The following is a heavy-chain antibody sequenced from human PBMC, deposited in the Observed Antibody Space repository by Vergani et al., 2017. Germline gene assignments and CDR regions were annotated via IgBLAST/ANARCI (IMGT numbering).Heavy chain of an antibody. V-gene: IGHV3-9*01. CDR3: VKDIAESGNYWYFDL. J-gene: IGHJ2*01. CDR2: INGNSDSI. CDR1: GFTFDDYA. Sequence: EVQLVESGGGLVQPGRSLRLSCAASGFTFDDYAMHWVRQAPGKGLEWVSGINGNSDSIAYADSVKGRFTISRDNAKNSLYLQMNSLRAEDTALYYCVKDIAESGNYWYFDLWGRGTQVTVSS. D-gene: IGHD6-13*01.